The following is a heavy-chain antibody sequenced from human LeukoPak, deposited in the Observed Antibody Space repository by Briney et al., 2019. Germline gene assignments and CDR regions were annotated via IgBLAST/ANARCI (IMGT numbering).Heavy chain of an antibody. CDR1: GGSISSYY. J-gene: IGHJ4*02. CDR3: ARGGVVPAAVLPY. Sequence: SETLSLTCTVSGGSISSYYWSWIRQPPGKGLEWIGYIYYSGSTNYNPSLKSRVTISVDTSKNQFSLKLSSVTAADTAVYYCARGGVVPAAVLPYWGQGTLVTVSS. CDR2: IYYSGST. D-gene: IGHD2-2*01. V-gene: IGHV4-59*01.